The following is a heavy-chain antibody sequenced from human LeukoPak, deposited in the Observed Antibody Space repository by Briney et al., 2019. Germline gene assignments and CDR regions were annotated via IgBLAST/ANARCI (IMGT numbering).Heavy chain of an antibody. J-gene: IGHJ4*02. V-gene: IGHV1-2*02. CDR1: GYTFTNYD. CDR2: INPNSGGT. D-gene: IGHD2-15*01. CDR3: ARDMGGYCSDGSCSPLAGFDY. Sequence: GASVKVSCKASGYTFTNYDINWVRQAPGQGLEWMGWINPNSGGTNYAQKFQGRVTMTRDTSISTAYMELSRLRSDDTAVYYCARDMGGYCSDGSCSPLAGFDYWGQGTLVTVSS.